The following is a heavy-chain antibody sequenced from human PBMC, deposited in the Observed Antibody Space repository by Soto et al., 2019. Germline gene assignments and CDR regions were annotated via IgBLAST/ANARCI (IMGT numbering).Heavy chain of an antibody. Sequence: SETLSLTCTVSGASMTNYFGSWIRQTPGKGLEYIGFMHSRGYADYNSSLKSRVTISVDTSNNRFSLRLSCVTVADTAVYYCARSGLTFGGVVWGQGILVTVSS. V-gene: IGHV4-59*01. CDR2: MHSRGYA. CDR1: GASMTNYF. D-gene: IGHD3-16*01. CDR3: ARSGLTFGGVV. J-gene: IGHJ4*02.